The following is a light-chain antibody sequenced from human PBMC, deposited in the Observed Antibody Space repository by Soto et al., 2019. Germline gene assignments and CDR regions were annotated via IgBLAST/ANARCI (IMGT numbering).Light chain of an antibody. CDR2: GAS. CDR1: QTISNN. Sequence: EILMTQSPATLSVSPGERATLSCRASQTISNNLAWYQQKPGQAPRLLIYGASTRATGIPARFSGSESGAEFTLTISSLQSQDFAVYYCQQYNKWPETFGQGTKVEIK. V-gene: IGKV3-15*01. J-gene: IGKJ1*01. CDR3: QQYNKWPET.